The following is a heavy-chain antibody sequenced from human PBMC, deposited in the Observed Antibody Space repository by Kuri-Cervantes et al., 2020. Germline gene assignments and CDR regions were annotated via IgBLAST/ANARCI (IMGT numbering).Heavy chain of an antibody. CDR1: GGSISSSSYY. D-gene: IGHD3-3*01. J-gene: IGHJ5*02. CDR3: ARDILEGFSRANWFDP. V-gene: IGHV4-61*01. CDR2: IYYSGST. Sequence: ESLKISCTVSGGSISSSSYYWSWIRQPPGKGLEWIGYIYYSGSTNYNPSLRSRVTISIDTSKNQFSLKLSSVTAADTAVYYCARDILEGFSRANWFDPWGQGTLVTVSS.